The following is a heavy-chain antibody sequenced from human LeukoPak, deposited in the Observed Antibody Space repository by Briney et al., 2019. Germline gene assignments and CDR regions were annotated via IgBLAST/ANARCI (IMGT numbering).Heavy chain of an antibody. Sequence: SETLSLTCAVYGGSFSGYYWSWIRQPPGKGLEWIGEINHSGSTNYNPSLKSRVTISVDTSKNQFSLKLSSVTAADTAVYYCARVPGVKYYDSSGSLRYYYYMDVWGKGTTVTVSS. J-gene: IGHJ6*03. D-gene: IGHD3-22*01. CDR2: INHSGST. CDR1: GGSFSGYY. V-gene: IGHV4-34*01. CDR3: ARVPGVKYYDSSGSLRYYYYMDV.